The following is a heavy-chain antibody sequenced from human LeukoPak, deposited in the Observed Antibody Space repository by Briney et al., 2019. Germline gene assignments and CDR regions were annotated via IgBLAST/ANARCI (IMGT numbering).Heavy chain of an antibody. D-gene: IGHD6-13*01. Sequence: SGTLSLTCAVYGGSFSGYYWSWIRQPPGKGLEWIGEINHSGSTNYNPSLKSRVTISVDTSKNQFSLKLSSVTAADTAVYYCARHDSSSWYGGAFDIWGQGTMVTVSS. J-gene: IGHJ3*02. CDR1: GGSFSGYY. CDR3: ARHDSSSWYGGAFDI. CDR2: INHSGST. V-gene: IGHV4-34*01.